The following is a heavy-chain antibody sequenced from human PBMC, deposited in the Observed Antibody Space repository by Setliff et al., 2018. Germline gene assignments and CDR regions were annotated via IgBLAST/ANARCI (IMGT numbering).Heavy chain of an antibody. D-gene: IGHD3-10*01. CDR1: GISISSGHY. V-gene: IGHV4-38-2*01. CDR3: ARVDFTMIQGVLGL. J-gene: IGHJ1*01. CDR2: VYYSGYT. Sequence: SETLSLTCGVSGISISSGHYWGWIRQSPGRGLEWIGSVYYSGYTYYNPSLQSRVTISVDMSKSQFSMKLTSVTAADTAVYYCARVDFTMIQGVLGLWGQGTLVTVSS.